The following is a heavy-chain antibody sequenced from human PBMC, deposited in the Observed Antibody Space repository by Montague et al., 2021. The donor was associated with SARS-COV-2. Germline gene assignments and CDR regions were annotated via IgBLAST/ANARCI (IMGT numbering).Heavy chain of an antibody. V-gene: IGHV4-59*01. Sequence: SETLSLTCTVSGGSISSYYWSWIRQPPGKGLEWIGYIYYSGSTNYNPSLKSRVTISVDTSKNQFSLKLSSVTAADTAVYYCARGLPTVRGVIRLFDPWGQGTLVTVSS. D-gene: IGHD3-10*01. CDR1: GGSISSYY. J-gene: IGHJ5*02. CDR3: ARGLPTVRGVIRLFDP. CDR2: IYYSGST.